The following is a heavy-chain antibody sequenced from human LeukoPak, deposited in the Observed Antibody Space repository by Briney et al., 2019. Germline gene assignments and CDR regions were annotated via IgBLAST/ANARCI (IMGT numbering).Heavy chain of an antibody. V-gene: IGHV1-69*01. D-gene: IGHD5-24*01. CDR3: AVSKVEMATSYYFDY. CDR1: GGTFSSYA. CDR2: IIPIFGTA. Sequence: SVKVSCKASGGTFSSYAISWVRQAPGQGLEWMGGIIPIFGTANYAQKFQGRVTITADESTSTAYMELSSPRSEDTAVYYCAVSKVEMATSYYFDYWGQGTLVTVSP. J-gene: IGHJ4*02.